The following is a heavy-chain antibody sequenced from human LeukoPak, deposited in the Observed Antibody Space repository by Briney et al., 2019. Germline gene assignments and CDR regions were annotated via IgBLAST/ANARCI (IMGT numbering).Heavy chain of an antibody. J-gene: IGHJ2*01. CDR2: IYYSGST. D-gene: IGHD3-9*01. CDR3: ARQYSDILTGYHRGELYWYFDL. CDR1: GGSISSYY. V-gene: IGHV4-59*01. Sequence: SETLSLTCTVSGGSISSYYWSWIRQPPGKGLEWIGYIYYSGSTNYNPSLKSRVTISVDTSKNQFSLKLSSVTATDTAVYYCARQYSDILTGYHRGELYWYFDLWGRGTLVTVSS.